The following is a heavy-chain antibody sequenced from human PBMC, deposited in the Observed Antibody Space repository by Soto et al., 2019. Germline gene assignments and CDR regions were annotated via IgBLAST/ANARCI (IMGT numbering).Heavy chain of an antibody. CDR1: GFTFRTSA. V-gene: IGHV3-23*01. D-gene: IGHD3-10*01. J-gene: IGHJ4*02. CDR3: AIASGLELLLWFGAEDY. Sequence: GGSLRLSCAASGFTFRTSAMTWVRQAPGKGLEWVSAISGSGGSTYYADSVKGRFTISRDNSKNTLYLQMDSLRAEDTDVYYCAIASGLELLLWFGAEDYWGQGTMVTVSS. CDR2: ISGSGGST.